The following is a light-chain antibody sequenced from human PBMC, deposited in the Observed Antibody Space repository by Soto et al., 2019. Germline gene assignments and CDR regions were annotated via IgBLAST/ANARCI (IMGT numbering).Light chain of an antibody. CDR3: SSYTRSSTTVV. CDR2: DVS. V-gene: IGLV2-14*01. J-gene: IGLJ2*01. Sequence: QSALTQPASVSGSPGQSISISCTGTSSDVGGYNYVSWYQQHPGKAPKLMIYDVSNRPSGVSNRFSGSKSGNTASLTISGLQAEDEADYYCSSYTRSSTTVVFSGGTKDTVL. CDR1: SSDVGGYNY.